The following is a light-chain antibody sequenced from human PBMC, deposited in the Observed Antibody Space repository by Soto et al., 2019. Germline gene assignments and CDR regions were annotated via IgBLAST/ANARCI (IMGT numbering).Light chain of an antibody. CDR1: QSVSSN. Sequence: EIVMTQSPATLSVSPGERATLSCRASQSVSSNLAWFQHKPGQAPRLLIYATSTRATGIPARFRGSGSGTEFTLTISSLQSEDFVVYYCQQYSKWPPVTFGQGTKVVIK. J-gene: IGKJ1*01. CDR2: ATS. CDR3: QQYSKWPPVT. V-gene: IGKV3-15*01.